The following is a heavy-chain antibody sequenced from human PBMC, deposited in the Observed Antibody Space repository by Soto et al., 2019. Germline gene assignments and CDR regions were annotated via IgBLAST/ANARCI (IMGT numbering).Heavy chain of an antibody. CDR2: INPNSGGT. Sequence: GASVKVSCKASGYTFTGYYMHWVRQAPGQGLEWMGWINPNSGGTNYAQKFQGWVTMTRDTSISTAYMELSRPRSDDTAVYYCARARCPDYVCGAFDIWGQGTMVTVSS. V-gene: IGHV1-2*04. J-gene: IGHJ3*02. CDR1: GYTFTGYY. D-gene: IGHD4-17*01. CDR3: ARARCPDYVCGAFDI.